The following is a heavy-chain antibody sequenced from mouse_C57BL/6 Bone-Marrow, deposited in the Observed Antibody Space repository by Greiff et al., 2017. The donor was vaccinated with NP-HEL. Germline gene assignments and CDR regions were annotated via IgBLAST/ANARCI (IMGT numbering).Heavy chain of an antibody. CDR3: TTFYGSTWFAY. V-gene: IGHV14-4*01. CDR1: GFNIKDDY. CDR2: IDPENGDT. J-gene: IGHJ3*01. D-gene: IGHD1-1*01. Sequence: VQLQQSGAELVRPGASVKLSCTASGFNIKDDYMHWVKQRPEQGLEWIGWIDPENGDTEYASKFQGKATITADPSSNTAYLQLSSPTSEDTAVYYCTTFYGSTWFAYWGQGTLVTVSA.